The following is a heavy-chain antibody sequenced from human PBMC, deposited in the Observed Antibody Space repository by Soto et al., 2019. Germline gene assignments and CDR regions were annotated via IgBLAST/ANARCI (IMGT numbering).Heavy chain of an antibody. Sequence: TGGSLRLSCAASGFTFGNYAMSWVRQAPGKGLEWVSGLDDSGADTYYADSVKGRFTISRDNSKNTLDLQMNSLRVEDTAIYYCAKEQLERRSGFDYWGQGALVTVSS. D-gene: IGHD1-1*01. V-gene: IGHV3-23*01. CDR3: AKEQLERRSGFDY. CDR2: LDDSGADT. J-gene: IGHJ4*02. CDR1: GFTFGNYA.